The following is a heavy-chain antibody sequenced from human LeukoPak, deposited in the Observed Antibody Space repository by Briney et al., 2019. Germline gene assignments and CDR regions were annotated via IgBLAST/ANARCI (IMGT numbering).Heavy chain of an antibody. CDR3: ARDLGYCSSTSCYGRAPHWFDP. J-gene: IGHJ5*02. Sequence: SETLSLTCTVSGGSISSYYWSWIRQPAGKGLEWIGRIYTSGSTNYNPSLKSRVTMSVDTSKNQFCLKLSSVTAADTAVYYCARDLGYCSSTSCYGRAPHWFDPWGQGTLVTVSS. CDR1: GGSISSYY. V-gene: IGHV4-4*07. D-gene: IGHD2-2*01. CDR2: IYTSGST.